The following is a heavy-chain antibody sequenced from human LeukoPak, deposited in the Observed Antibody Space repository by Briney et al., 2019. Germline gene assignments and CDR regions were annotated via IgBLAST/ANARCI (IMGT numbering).Heavy chain of an antibody. V-gene: IGHV1-18*01. D-gene: IGHD1-14*01. J-gene: IGHJ6*03. CDR2: ISAYNGNT. Sequence: ASVKVSCKASGYTFTSYGISWVRQAPGQGLEWMGWISAYNGNTNYAQKLPGRVTMTTDTSTSTAYMELRSLRSDDTAVYYCARVRKPSNYYYYYMDVWGKGTTVTVSS. CDR3: ARVRKPSNYYYYYMDV. CDR1: GYTFTSYG.